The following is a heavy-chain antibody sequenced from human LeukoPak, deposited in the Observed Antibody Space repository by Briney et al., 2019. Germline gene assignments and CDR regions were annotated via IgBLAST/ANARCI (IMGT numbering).Heavy chain of an antibody. Sequence: GGSLRLSCAASGFTFSHYWMSWVRQAPGKGLEWVSYISSSSSTIYYADSVKGRFTISRDNAKNSLYLQMNSLRAEDTAVYYCARDIDDYVWGSLSFDYWGQGTLVTVSS. CDR2: ISSSSSTI. J-gene: IGHJ4*02. V-gene: IGHV3-48*01. CDR1: GFTFSHYW. D-gene: IGHD3-16*01. CDR3: ARDIDDYVWGSLSFDY.